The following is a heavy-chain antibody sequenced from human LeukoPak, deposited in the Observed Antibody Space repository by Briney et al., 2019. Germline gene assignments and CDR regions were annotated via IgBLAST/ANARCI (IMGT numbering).Heavy chain of an antibody. V-gene: IGHV5-51*01. J-gene: IGHJ4*02. CDR2: VYAGDSDA. CDR1: GYDFSNYW. Sequence: LGESLKISCKGSGYDFSNYWISWVRQMPGNGVEGMGIVYAGDSDARYSPSFQGQLTISADQTLTAAYLQWRSLKASDTAMYYCARKRGYSYEFDYWGQGPLVTVSS. CDR3: ARKRGYSYEFDY. D-gene: IGHD5-18*01.